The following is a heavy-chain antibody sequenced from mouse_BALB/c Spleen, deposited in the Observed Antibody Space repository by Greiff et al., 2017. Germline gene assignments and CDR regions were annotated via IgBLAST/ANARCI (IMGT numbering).Heavy chain of an antibody. CDR1: GFTFSSYG. CDR3: ARDIYGSSYLYAMDY. V-gene: IGHV5-6-3*01. Sequence: DVMLVESGGGLVQPGGSLKLSCAASGFTFSSYGMSWVRQTPDKRLELVATINSNGGSTYYPDSVKGRFTISRDNAKNTLYLQMSSLKSEDTAMYYCARDIYGSSYLYAMDYWGQGTSVTVSS. CDR2: INSNGGST. D-gene: IGHD1-1*01. J-gene: IGHJ4*01.